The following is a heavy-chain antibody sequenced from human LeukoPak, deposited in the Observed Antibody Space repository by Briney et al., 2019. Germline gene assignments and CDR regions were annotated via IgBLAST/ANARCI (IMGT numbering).Heavy chain of an antibody. Sequence: SETLSLTCTVSGGSVSSGSYYWSWIRQPPGKGLEWIGYIYYSGTTNYNPSLNSRVTISVDTSKNQFSLKLTSVTAADTAVYYCASSGYSYGSFDYWGQGTLVTVSS. CDR3: ASSGYSYGSFDY. D-gene: IGHD5-18*01. CDR2: IYYSGTT. V-gene: IGHV4-61*01. CDR1: GGSVSSGSYY. J-gene: IGHJ4*02.